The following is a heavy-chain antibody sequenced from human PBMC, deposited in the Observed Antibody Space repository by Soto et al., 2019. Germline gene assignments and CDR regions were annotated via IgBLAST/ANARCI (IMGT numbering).Heavy chain of an antibody. CDR3: ARTTSPSLNTYFDY. CDR1: GFTFNNYW. V-gene: IGHV3-7*04. D-gene: IGHD2-2*01. Sequence: GGSLRLSCVASGFTFNNYWMSWVRQAPGKGLEWVANIKQDGSEKDYVDSVKGRFSISRDNAKNSLFLQMNSLRAEDTAVYYCARTTSPSLNTYFDYWGQGTLVTSPQ. J-gene: IGHJ4*02. CDR2: IKQDGSEK.